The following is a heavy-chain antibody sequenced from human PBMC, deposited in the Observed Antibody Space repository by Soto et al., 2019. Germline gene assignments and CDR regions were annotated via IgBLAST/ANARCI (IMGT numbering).Heavy chain of an antibody. J-gene: IGHJ4*02. CDR3: AKDKSATFGYFDY. CDR1: GFTFSSYG. CDR2: MAYDGSNK. Sequence: GGSLRLSCVASGFTFSSYGMHWVRQAPGKGLEWVALMAYDGSNKYYADSVTGRFTISKDNSKNTLYLQMNSLRAEDTAVYYCAKDKSATFGYFDYWGQGTLVTVSS. V-gene: IGHV3-30*18. D-gene: IGHD3-10*02.